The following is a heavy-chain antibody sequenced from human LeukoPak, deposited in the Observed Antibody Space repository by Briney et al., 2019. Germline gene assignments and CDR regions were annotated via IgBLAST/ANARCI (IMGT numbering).Heavy chain of an antibody. J-gene: IGHJ4*02. V-gene: IGHV3-74*03. CDR3: VRDETLWTLDW. D-gene: IGHD1-1*01. Sequence: GGSLRLSCAASGFTFSGHWIHWVRQPPGMGLVWVSRINERGTDSMYAESVKGRFTISRDNAKNTVYLQMNSLRAEDTAVYYCVRDETLWTLDWWGQGTLVSVSS. CDR1: GFTFSGHW. CDR2: INERGTDS.